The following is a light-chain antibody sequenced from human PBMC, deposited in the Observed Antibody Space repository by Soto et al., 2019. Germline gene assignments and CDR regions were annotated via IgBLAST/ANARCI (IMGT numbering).Light chain of an antibody. CDR3: QHYNSYSEA. J-gene: IGKJ1*01. Sequence: DTGMTQSPDSLAVSLGERATISFKSSQSVLHPPNNHNYLAWYQQRPGKAPKLLIHAASTLQSGVPSRFSGSESESGTEFTLTISSLQPDDFATYYCQHYNSYSEAFGQGTKVDIK. V-gene: IGKV4-1*01. CDR2: AAS. CDR1: QSVLHPPNNHNY.